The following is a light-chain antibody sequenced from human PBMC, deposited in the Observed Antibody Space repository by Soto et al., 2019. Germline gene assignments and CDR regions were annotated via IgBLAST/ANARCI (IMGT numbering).Light chain of an antibody. V-gene: IGLV2-11*01. CDR2: DVN. J-gene: IGLJ3*02. Sequence: QSALTQPRSVSGSPGQSVTFSCTGTSGDIGAYNYVSWYQFHPGKAPKMIIYDVNKRPSGVPDRFSGSKSGNTASLTISWLQAEDEADYYCCSYAHTSRVFGGGTKLPS. CDR1: SGDIGAYNY. CDR3: CSYAHTSRV.